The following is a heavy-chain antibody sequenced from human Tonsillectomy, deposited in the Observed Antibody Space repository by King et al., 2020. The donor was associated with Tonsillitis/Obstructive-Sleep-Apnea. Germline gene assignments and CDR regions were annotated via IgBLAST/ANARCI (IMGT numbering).Heavy chain of an antibody. Sequence: VQLVESGAEVKKPGESLKISCKSSGYTFTNYWIGWVRQMPGKGLEWMGFIYPGDSDTRYSPSFQGQVTISADKSINTAYLQWSSLKASDTAMYYCASTLEDQLLPYFFDYWGQGTLVTVSS. D-gene: IGHD2-2*01. J-gene: IGHJ4*02. CDR3: ASTLEDQLLPYFFDY. CDR1: GYTFTNYW. V-gene: IGHV5-51*01. CDR2: IYPGDSDT.